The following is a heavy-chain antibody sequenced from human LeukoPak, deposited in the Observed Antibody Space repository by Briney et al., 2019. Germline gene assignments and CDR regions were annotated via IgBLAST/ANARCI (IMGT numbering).Heavy chain of an antibody. CDR3: ARVRITIFGVVIAPLDY. D-gene: IGHD3-3*01. CDR2: IIPIFGTA. CDR1: GGTSSSYA. Sequence: SVKVSCKASGGTSSSYAISWVRQAPGQGLEWMGGIIPIFGTANYAQKFQGRVTITRNTSISTAYMELSSLRSEDTAVYYCARVRITIFGVVIAPLDYWGQGTLVTVSS. J-gene: IGHJ4*02. V-gene: IGHV1-69*05.